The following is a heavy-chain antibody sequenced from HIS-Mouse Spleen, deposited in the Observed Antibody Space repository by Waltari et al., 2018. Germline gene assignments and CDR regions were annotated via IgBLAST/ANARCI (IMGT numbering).Heavy chain of an antibody. CDR3: ARVSGSYYFDY. J-gene: IGHJ4*02. D-gene: IGHD1-26*01. Sequence: QLQLQESGPGLVKPSETLSLTCTVSGGSISSSSYYWCWIRQPPGKGLEWIGSIYYSGSTYYNPSLKSRVTISVDTSKNQFSLKLSSVTAADTAVYYCARVSGSYYFDYWGQGTLVTVSS. CDR1: GGSISSSSYY. CDR2: IYYSGST. V-gene: IGHV4-39*07.